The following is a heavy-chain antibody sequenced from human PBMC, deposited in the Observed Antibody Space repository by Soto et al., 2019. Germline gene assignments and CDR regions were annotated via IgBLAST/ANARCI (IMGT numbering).Heavy chain of an antibody. Sequence: QVQVVESGGGVVQPGRSLRLSCAASGFTFSSFVMHWVRQAPGKGLEWVSLIWYDGNKNSYGDSVKGRFTISRDNFRKKVELKISRRVADNTAAYYSAGEASGYSIWSRYYSSSYGMDVWGQGTTVTVSS. D-gene: IGHD3-3*01. CDR1: GFTFSSFV. CDR2: IWYDGNKN. J-gene: IGHJ6*02. V-gene: IGHV3-33*01. CDR3: AGEASGYSIWSRYYSSSYGMDV.